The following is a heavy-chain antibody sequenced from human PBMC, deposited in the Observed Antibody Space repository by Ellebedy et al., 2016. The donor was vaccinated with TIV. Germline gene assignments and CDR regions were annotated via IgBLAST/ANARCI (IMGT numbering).Heavy chain of an antibody. J-gene: IGHJ4*02. Sequence: GESLKISCEASESTFSSYGMSWVRQAPGKGLEWVSSISTTDGTHYADSVKGRFTISRDNPKNTLYLQMNRLRVEDTAVYYCATQLWNTEFWGQGTLVIVSS. CDR2: ISTTDGT. D-gene: IGHD5-24*01. V-gene: IGHV3-23*01. CDR1: ESTFSSYG. CDR3: ATQLWNTEF.